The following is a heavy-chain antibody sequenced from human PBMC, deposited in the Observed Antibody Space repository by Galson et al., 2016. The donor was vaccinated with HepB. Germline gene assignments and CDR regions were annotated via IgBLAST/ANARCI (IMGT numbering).Heavy chain of an antibody. J-gene: IGHJ4*02. Sequence: SVKVSCKASGYTFPTFGINWLRQAPGQGPGWMAWTSITGNTETAQRFQGRLTMTTDTSATTAYMELTSLRSDDTAVYYCARDFCTGDGGGETCYHGLAHWGQGTLVTVST. CDR3: ARDFCTGDGGGETCYHGLAH. V-gene: IGHV1-18*01. D-gene: IGHD2-8*02. CDR2: TSITGNT. CDR1: GYTFPTFG.